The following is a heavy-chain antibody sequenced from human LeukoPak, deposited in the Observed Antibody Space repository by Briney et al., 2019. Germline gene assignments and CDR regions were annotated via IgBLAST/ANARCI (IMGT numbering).Heavy chain of an antibody. D-gene: IGHD6-13*01. CDR2: IKQDGSEE. J-gene: IGHJ4*02. V-gene: IGHV3-7*01. CDR3: AKDSSSSWFGGDSK. CDR1: GFTFSNYW. Sequence: GGSLRLSCAASGFTFSNYWMSWVRQAPGGGPEWVADIKQDGSEEYYVDSVKGRFTISRDNAKNSLYLQMNSLRAEDTAVYYCAKDSSSSWFGGDSKWGQGTLVTVSS.